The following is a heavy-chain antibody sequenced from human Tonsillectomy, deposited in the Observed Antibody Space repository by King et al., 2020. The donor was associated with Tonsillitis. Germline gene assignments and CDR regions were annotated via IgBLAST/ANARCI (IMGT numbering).Heavy chain of an antibody. V-gene: IGHV5-51*01. CDR1: GDSFSTYC. D-gene: IGHD2-21*01. Sequence: EKQLVQSGAEVKKPGESLKISCKGSGDSFSTYCIGWVRQMPGKVLEGLGITYPSDSDTRYSPSFQGQFTISADKSISTAYLQWSSLKASDTAMYYCARLEGDTYSGVDYWGQGTLVTVSS. CDR2: TYPSDSDT. CDR3: ARLEGDTYSGVDY. J-gene: IGHJ4*02.